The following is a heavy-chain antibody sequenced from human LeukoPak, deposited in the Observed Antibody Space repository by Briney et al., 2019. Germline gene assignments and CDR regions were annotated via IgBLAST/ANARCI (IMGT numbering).Heavy chain of an antibody. D-gene: IGHD5-24*01. CDR1: GFSLINSD. Sequence: PGGSLRLSCAAPGFSLINSDMQWVRQAPGKGLEWVAFVHYDGSEKHYADSLKGRFTISRDNSKNTLYLQMTSLRGEDTAVYYCARNRVGFHYADAFDLWGQGTMVTVSS. V-gene: IGHV3-30*02. CDR2: VHYDGSEK. CDR3: ARNRVGFHYADAFDL. J-gene: IGHJ3*01.